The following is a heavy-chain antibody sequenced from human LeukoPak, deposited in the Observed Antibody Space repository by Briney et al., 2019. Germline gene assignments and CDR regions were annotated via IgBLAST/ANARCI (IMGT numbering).Heavy chain of an antibody. Sequence: SETLSLTCTVSGGSISRYYWSWIRQPPGKGLEWIGYIYYSGSNNYNPSLKSRVTIPVDTSKNQFSLKLSSVTAADTAVYYCARVCDYYYYYYMDVWGKGTTVTVSS. CDR2: IYYSGSN. V-gene: IGHV4-59*01. CDR1: GGSISRYY. J-gene: IGHJ6*03. CDR3: ARVCDYYYYYYMDV.